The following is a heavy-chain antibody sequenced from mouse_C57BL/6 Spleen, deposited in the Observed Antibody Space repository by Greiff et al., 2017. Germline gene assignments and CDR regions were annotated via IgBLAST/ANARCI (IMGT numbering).Heavy chain of an antibody. Sequence: VQLQQPGAELVRPGSSVKLSCKASGYTFTSYWMHWVKQRPIQGLEWIGNIDPSDSETHYNQKFKDKATLTVDKSSSTAYMQLSSLTSEDSAVYYCARSGYGSPWFAYWGKGTLVTVSA. D-gene: IGHD1-1*01. CDR1: GYTFTSYW. V-gene: IGHV1-52*01. CDR3: ARSGYGSPWFAY. CDR2: IDPSDSET. J-gene: IGHJ3*01.